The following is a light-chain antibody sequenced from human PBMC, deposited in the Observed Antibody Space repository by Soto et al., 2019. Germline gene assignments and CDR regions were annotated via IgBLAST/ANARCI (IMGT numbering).Light chain of an antibody. Sequence: QSALTQPASVSGSPGQSITISCTGTSSDVGGYNYVSWYQQHPGKAPKLMIYDVSDRPSGVSNRFSGSKSGYTASLTISGLQAEDDADYYCSSYTSSSTLVFGTGTKLTVL. V-gene: IGLV2-14*01. CDR3: SSYTSSSTLV. CDR1: SSDVGGYNY. CDR2: DVS. J-gene: IGLJ1*01.